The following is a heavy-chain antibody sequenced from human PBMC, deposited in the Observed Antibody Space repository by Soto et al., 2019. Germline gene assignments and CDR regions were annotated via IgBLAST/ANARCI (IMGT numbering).Heavy chain of an antibody. CDR1: GGSSSSGGYC. CDR2: IYYSGST. V-gene: IGHV4-31*03. CDR3: ARGRGGTLNY. J-gene: IGHJ4*02. D-gene: IGHD2-15*01. Sequence: SETLSLTCTVSGGSSSSGGYCWSWIRQHPGKGLEWIGYIYYSGSTYYNPSLKSRVTISVDTSKNQFSLKLSSVTAADTAVYYCARGRGGTLNYWGQGTLVTVSS.